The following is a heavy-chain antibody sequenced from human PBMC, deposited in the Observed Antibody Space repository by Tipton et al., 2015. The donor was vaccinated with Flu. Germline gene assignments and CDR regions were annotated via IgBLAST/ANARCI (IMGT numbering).Heavy chain of an antibody. CDR2: ISGDGSAT. CDR1: GFTFDDYA. V-gene: IGHV3-43*02. D-gene: IGHD4-11*01. J-gene: IGHJ4*02. CDR3: AKEERLGFTDYYYFDY. Sequence: SLRLSCIASGFTFDDYAMHWVRQAPGKGLEWLSLISGDGSATYQADSMKGRFTISRDNRKNSLYLQMNSPRVEDTALYYCAKEERLGFTDYYYFDYWGQGALVTVSS.